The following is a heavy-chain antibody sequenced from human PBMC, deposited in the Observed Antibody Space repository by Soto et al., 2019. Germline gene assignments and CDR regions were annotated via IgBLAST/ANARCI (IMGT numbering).Heavy chain of an antibody. CDR2: ISKDGMNK. D-gene: IGHD6-19*01. Sequence: QVRLVESGGGVVQPGRSLRLSCTASGFSFSSYAMYWFRQPPGKGLEWVAVISKDGMNKNYADSVKGRVTVSRDNANYSLDLHLNSLRGEDTAMYYCARDMYSSDYFVKWFEPWGQGTLVTVSS. CDR1: GFSFSSYA. CDR3: ARDMYSSDYFVKWFEP. J-gene: IGHJ5*02. V-gene: IGHV3-30*04.